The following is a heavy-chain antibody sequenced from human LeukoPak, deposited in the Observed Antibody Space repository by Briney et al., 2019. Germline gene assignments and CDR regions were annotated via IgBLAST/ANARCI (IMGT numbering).Heavy chain of an antibody. D-gene: IGHD2-15*01. CDR1: GFTFSSYA. J-gene: IGHJ4*02. V-gene: IGHV3-7*01. CDR2: IKEDGSIK. Sequence: GGSLRLSCAASGFTFSSYAMSWVRQAPGKGLEWVANIKEDGSIKYYMDSVKGRFTISRDNAKNSLYLQMNSLRAEDTAVYYCARDTPQGCFDSWGLGTLVTVSS. CDR3: ARDTPQGCFDS.